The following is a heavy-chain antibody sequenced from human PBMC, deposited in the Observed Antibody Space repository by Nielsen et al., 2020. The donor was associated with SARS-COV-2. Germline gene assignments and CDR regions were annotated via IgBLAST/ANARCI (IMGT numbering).Heavy chain of an antibody. V-gene: IGHV3-23*01. CDR3: AKRSGYTSGWYGDY. Sequence: GGLLRLSCVVSGFTISTYGMSWVRQAPGKGLEWVSAISSSTYYADSVKGRFTVSRDNSKNTLYLQMNSLRAEDTAVYYCAKRSGYTSGWYGDYWGQGTLVTVSS. D-gene: IGHD6-19*01. CDR1: GFTISTYG. J-gene: IGHJ4*02. CDR2: ISSST.